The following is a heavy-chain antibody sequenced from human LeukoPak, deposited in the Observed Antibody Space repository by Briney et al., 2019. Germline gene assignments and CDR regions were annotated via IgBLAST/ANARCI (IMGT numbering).Heavy chain of an antibody. CDR2: IIPIFGIA. CDR1: GGTFSSYA. CDR3: ARDSGLTTVVNGSPLDY. J-gene: IGHJ4*02. D-gene: IGHD4-23*01. V-gene: IGHV1-69*04. Sequence: GASVKVSCKASGGTFSSYAISWVRQAPGQGLEWMGRIIPIFGIANYAQKFQGRVTITADKSTSTAYMELSSLRSEDTAVYYCARDSGLTTVVNGSPLDYWGQGTLVTVSS.